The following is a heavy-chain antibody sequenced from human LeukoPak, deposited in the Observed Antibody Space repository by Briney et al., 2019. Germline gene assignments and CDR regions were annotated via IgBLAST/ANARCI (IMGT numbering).Heavy chain of an antibody. CDR2: INTDASST. J-gene: IGHJ4*02. CDR3: ARDLTYCRGGSCHQSPIDF. Sequence: GGSLRLSCAASGFTFGSYWTHWVRQAPGKGLVWVSHINTDASSTNYAVSVKGRFTISRDNAKNILYLQMNSLRDEDTAVYYCARDLTYCRGGSCHQSPIDFWGQGTMVTVSS. V-gene: IGHV3-74*01. CDR1: GFTFGSYW. D-gene: IGHD2-15*01.